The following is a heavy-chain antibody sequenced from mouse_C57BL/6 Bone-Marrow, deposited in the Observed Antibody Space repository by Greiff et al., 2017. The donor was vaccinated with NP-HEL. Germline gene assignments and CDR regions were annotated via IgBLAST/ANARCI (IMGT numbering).Heavy chain of an antibody. V-gene: IGHV5-16*01. D-gene: IGHD2-4*01. Sequence: EVNVVESEGGLVQPGSSMKLSCTASGFTFSDYYMAWVRQVPEKGLEWVANINFDGSSTYYLDSLKSRFIISRDNAKNILYLQKSSLKSEDTATYYCAREGGLRRRTYAMDYWGQGTSVTVSS. CDR1: GFTFSDYY. CDR3: AREGGLRRRTYAMDY. CDR2: INFDGSST. J-gene: IGHJ4*01.